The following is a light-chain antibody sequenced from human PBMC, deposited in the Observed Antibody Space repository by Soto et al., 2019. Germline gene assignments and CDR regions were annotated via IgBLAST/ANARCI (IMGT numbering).Light chain of an antibody. CDR3: SLYTTSSTLL. V-gene: IGLV2-18*01. CDR2: EVS. Sequence: QSALTQPPSVSGSPGQSVTISCTEITSDVGTYNSVSWYQQPPGTAPKLMLYEVSSRPSGVPDRFSGSKSGNTASLTISGLQPEDEADYYCSLYTTSSTLLFGGGTKVTVL. J-gene: IGLJ2*01. CDR1: TSDVGTYNS.